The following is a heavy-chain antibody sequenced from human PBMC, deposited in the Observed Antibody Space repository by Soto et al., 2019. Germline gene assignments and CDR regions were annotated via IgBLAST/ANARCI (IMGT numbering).Heavy chain of an antibody. D-gene: IGHD4-17*01. CDR3: ARTVTSPGYFDY. CDR2: ISYDGSNK. Sequence: GGSLRLSCAASGFTFSSYAMHWVRQAPGQGLEWVAVISYDGSNKYYADSVKGRFTISRDNSKNTLYLQMNSLRAEDTAVYYCARTVTSPGYFDYWGQGTLVTVSS. V-gene: IGHV3-30*04. J-gene: IGHJ4*02. CDR1: GFTFSSYA.